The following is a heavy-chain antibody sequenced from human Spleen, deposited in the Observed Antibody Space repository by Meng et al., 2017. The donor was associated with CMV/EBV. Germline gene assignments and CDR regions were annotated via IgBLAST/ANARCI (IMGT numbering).Heavy chain of an antibody. CDR3: AKDSTSWSMVYYFDY. CDR1: VFTFTTAW. CDR2: ISYDGSNK. V-gene: IGHV3-30*18. D-gene: IGHD6-13*01. J-gene: IGHJ4*02. Sequence: VFTFTTAWMSWVRKAPGKGLEWVAVISYDGSNKNYADSVKGRFTISRDNSKNTLYLQMNRLRADDTAVYYCAKDSTSWSMVYYFDYWGQGTLVTVSS.